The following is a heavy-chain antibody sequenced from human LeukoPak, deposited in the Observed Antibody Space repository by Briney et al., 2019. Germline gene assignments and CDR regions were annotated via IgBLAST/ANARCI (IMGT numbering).Heavy chain of an antibody. CDR1: GYTFTGYY. D-gene: IGHD2-15*01. CDR3: ARDLLGYCSGGSCYPSFDY. Sequence: GASVKVSCKASGYTFTGYYMHWVRPAPGQGLEWMGWSNPNNGGTNYAQKFQGRVTMTRDTSISTAYMELSRLRSDDTAVYYCARDLLGYCSGGSCYPSFDYWGQGTLVTVSS. V-gene: IGHV1-2*02. J-gene: IGHJ4*02. CDR2: SNPNNGGT.